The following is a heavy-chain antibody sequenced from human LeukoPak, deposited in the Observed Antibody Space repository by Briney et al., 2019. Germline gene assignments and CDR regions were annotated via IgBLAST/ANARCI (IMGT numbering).Heavy chain of an antibody. CDR1: GFTFATHA. Sequence: PGRSQRLSCAASGFTFATHAMHWVRQAPGKGLEWVAVISFDGGGKYSADSVKGRFTISRDNSKSTLYLQMNSLRVEDTAVYYWARGDGYGDYWGQGTLVTVPS. V-gene: IGHV3-30*03. CDR2: ISFDGGGK. D-gene: IGHD5-24*01. CDR3: ARGDGYGDY. J-gene: IGHJ4*02.